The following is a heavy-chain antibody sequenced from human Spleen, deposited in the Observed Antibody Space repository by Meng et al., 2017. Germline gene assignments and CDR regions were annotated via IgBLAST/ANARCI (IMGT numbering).Heavy chain of an antibody. Sequence: SVKVSCKALGGIFSNYVIGWVRQAPGQGLEWMGGINAVFGTTNYAQKFQGRVTITSDESTSTVYMELTRLTSEDTAVYFCARKAGNCISTTCYSLAYWGQGTLVTVSS. CDR1: GGIFSNYV. J-gene: IGHJ4*02. D-gene: IGHD2-2*01. CDR2: INAVFGTT. CDR3: ARKAGNCISTTCYSLAY. V-gene: IGHV1-69*13.